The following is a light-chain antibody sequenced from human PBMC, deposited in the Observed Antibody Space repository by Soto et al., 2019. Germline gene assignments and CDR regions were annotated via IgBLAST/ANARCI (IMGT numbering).Light chain of an antibody. CDR1: QSVTRSS. CDR2: GAS. CDR3: LHYGTAQWT. Sequence: EVVLTQSPSTLSLSPGDRATLSCRASQSVTRSSLAWYQQKPGQSPMLLISGASSRATGIPDRFSGGGSGTDFIFTITSLEPEDFAMYYCLHYGTAQWTFGQGTKVDI. J-gene: IGKJ1*01. V-gene: IGKV3-20*01.